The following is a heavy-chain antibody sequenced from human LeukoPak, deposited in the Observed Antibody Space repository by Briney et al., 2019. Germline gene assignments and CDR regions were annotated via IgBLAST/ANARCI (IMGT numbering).Heavy chain of an antibody. V-gene: IGHV3-74*01. D-gene: IGHD3-3*01. CDR2: IDSDGSMI. Sequence: QPGGSLRLSCAASGFTISSYWMNWVRQAPGKGLVWVSRIDSDGSMINYADSVQGRFTISRDNAKNTLYLQMNSLRAEDTAMYYCARESWSDSVAFDIWGLGTMVIVSS. CDR1: GFTISSYW. J-gene: IGHJ3*02. CDR3: ARESWSDSVAFDI.